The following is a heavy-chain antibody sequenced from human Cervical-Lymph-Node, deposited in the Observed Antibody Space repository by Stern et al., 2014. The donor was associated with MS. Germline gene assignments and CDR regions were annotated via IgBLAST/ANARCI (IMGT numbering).Heavy chain of an antibody. CDR1: GYTFTSDD. Sequence: QMPLVQSGAEVKKPGASVKVSCKTSGYTFTSDDINWVRQASGQGLDGIGWMTPDSGDTSYAQKFQASLPITRDSSISTAYMELTTQRSEDTAVYYCTKAWDSWGRGTLVIVSS. D-gene: IGHD2-8*01. V-gene: IGHV1-8*01. CDR2: MTPDSGDT. J-gene: IGHJ4*02. CDR3: TKAWDS.